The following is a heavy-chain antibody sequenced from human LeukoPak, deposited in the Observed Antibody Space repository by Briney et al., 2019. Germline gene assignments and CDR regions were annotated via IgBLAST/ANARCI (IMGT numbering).Heavy chain of an antibody. CDR2: MNPNSGNT. V-gene: IGHV1-8*03. D-gene: IGHD2-15*01. Sequence: ASVKVSCKASGYTFTSYDINWVRQATGQGLEWMGWMNPNSGNTGYAQKFQGRVTITRNTSISTAYMELSSLRSEDTAVCYCARARDSSDGFDPWGQGTLVTVSS. CDR1: GYTFTSYD. J-gene: IGHJ5*02. CDR3: ARARDSSDGFDP.